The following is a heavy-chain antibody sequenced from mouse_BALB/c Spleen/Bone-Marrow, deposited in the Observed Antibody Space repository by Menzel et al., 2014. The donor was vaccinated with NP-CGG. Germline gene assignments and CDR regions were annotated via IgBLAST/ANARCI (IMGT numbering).Heavy chain of an antibody. CDR1: GFTFIDYY. J-gene: IGHJ2*01. CDR3: ARDKGRVFFDY. V-gene: IGHV7-3*02. CDR2: IRNKANGYTT. Sequence: EVQLVESGCGLVQPGGSLRLSCATFGFTFIDYYMIWVRQPPGKALEGLGFIRNKANGYTTEYSAFVKGRSTISRDNSQNILDHQKNNLRTEDSAANYCARDKGRVFFDYWGQGTTLTVSS.